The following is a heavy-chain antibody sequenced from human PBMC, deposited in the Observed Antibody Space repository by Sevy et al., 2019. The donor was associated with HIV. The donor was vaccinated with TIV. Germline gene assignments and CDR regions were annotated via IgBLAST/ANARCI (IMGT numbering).Heavy chain of an antibody. V-gene: IGHV1-24*01. J-gene: IGHJ5*02. Sequence: ASVKVSCKVSGYTLTELSMHWVRQAPGKGLEWMGGFDPEDGETVYAQKFQGRVTVTEDTSTDTAYMELRSLRSEDTAVYYCAPNSRYFSGSTFYSAEGLFDPWGQGTLVTVSS. D-gene: IGHD2-15*01. CDR1: GYTLTELS. CDR2: FDPEDGET. CDR3: APNSRYFSGSTFYSAEGLFDP.